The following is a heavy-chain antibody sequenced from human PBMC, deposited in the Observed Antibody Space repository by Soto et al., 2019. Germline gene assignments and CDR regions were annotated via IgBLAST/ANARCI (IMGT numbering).Heavy chain of an antibody. V-gene: IGHV3-49*03. CDR1: GFTFGDYG. D-gene: IGHD3-22*01. CDR3: TTGIVVVIPSGMDV. Sequence: PGGSLRLSCTGSGFTFGDYGLSWFRQAPGKGLEWVSFIRSKAHGGTTDYAAPVKGRFTISRDDSKNTLYLQMNSLKTEDTAVYYCTTGIVVVIPSGMDVWGQGTTVTVSS. CDR2: IRSKAHGGTT. J-gene: IGHJ6*02.